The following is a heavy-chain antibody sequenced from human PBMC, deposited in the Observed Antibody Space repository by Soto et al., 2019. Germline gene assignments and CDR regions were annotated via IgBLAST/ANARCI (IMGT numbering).Heavy chain of an antibody. J-gene: IGHJ1*01. CDR3: ATGQMEYVSDIDSSGSREYFQH. V-gene: IGHV3-23*01. CDR1: GFTFSSYA. D-gene: IGHD3-22*01. CDR2: ISGSGGST. Sequence: GGSLRLSCAASGFTFSSYAMSWVRQAPGKGLEWVSAISGSGGSTYYADSVKGRFTISRDNSKNTLYLQMNSLRAEDTAVYYCATGQMEYVSDIDSSGSREYFQHWGQGTLVTVSS.